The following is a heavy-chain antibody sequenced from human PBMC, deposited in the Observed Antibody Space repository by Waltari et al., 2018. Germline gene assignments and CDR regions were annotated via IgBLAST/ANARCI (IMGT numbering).Heavy chain of an antibody. V-gene: IGHV4-31*03. Sequence: QVQLQESGPGLVKPSQTLSLTCTVSGGSISSGSCYWCWIRQPAGKGLEWIGYSYYSGSTYNNPSLKSRVTISVDTYKNQFSLKLSSVTAADTAVYDCARCLAAAPGGVWGQGTLVTVSS. D-gene: IGHD6-13*01. J-gene: IGHJ4*02. CDR3: ARCLAAAPGGV. CDR2: SYYSGST. CDR1: GGSISSGSCY.